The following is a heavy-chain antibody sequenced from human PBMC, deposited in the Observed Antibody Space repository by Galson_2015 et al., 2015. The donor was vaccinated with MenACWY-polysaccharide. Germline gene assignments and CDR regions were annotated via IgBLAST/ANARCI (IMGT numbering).Heavy chain of an antibody. Sequence: CAISGDSVSGNSVAWNWIRQSPSRGLEWLGKTYFRSKWYSDYAESVKSRISINADTSKNQFSLQLNSVTPEDTAVYYCARRLAVTGYYFDYRGQGTLVTVSP. J-gene: IGHJ4*02. CDR3: ARRLAVTGYYFDY. D-gene: IGHD4-11*01. CDR2: TYFRSKWYS. CDR1: GDSVSGNSVA. V-gene: IGHV6-1*01.